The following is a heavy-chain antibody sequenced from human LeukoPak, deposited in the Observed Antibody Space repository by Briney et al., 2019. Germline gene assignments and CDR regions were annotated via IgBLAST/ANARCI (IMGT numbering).Heavy chain of an antibody. Sequence: HTGGSLRLSCAASGFTFSSYAMSWVRQAPGKGLEWVSAISGSGGSTYYADSVKGRFTISRDNSKNTLYLQMNSLRAEDTAVYYCAKFSYCSSTSCFDWDYYYGVDVWGKGTTVTVSS. D-gene: IGHD2-2*01. CDR3: AKFSYCSSTSCFDWDYYYGVDV. CDR2: ISGSGGST. J-gene: IGHJ6*04. CDR1: GFTFSSYA. V-gene: IGHV3-23*01.